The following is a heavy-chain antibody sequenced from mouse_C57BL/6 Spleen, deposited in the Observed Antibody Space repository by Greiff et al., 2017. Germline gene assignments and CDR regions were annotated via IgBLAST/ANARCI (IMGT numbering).Heavy chain of an antibody. CDR2: IRNKANGYTT. CDR1: GFTFTDYY. Sequence: EVKVVESGGGLVQPGGSLSLSCAASGFTFTDYYMSWVRQPPGKALEWLGFIRNKANGYTTEYSASVKGRFTISRDNSQSILYLQMNALRAEDSATYYCARSTEDWFAYWGQGTLVTVSA. J-gene: IGHJ3*01. V-gene: IGHV7-3*01. D-gene: IGHD4-1*02. CDR3: ARSTEDWFAY.